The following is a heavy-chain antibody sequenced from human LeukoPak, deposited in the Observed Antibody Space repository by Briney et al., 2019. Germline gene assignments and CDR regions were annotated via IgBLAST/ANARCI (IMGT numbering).Heavy chain of an antibody. J-gene: IGHJ3*02. D-gene: IGHD3-22*01. Sequence: GASVKVSCKASGFTFTSYGISWVRQAPGQGLEWMGWINPNSGGTNYAQKFQGRVTMTRDTSISTAYMELSRLRSDDMAVYYCARVMAYDSSGWAGPNDAFDIWGQGTMVTVSS. CDR3: ARVMAYDSSGWAGPNDAFDI. CDR1: GFTFTSYG. V-gene: IGHV1-2*02. CDR2: INPNSGGT.